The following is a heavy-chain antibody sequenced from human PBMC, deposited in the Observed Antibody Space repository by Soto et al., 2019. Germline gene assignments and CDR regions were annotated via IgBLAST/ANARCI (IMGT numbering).Heavy chain of an antibody. J-gene: IGHJ5*02. D-gene: IGHD6-6*01. V-gene: IGHV1-18*01. Sequence: ASVKVSCKASGYTFTTYAISWVRQAPGQGLEWMGWISAYNGNTKYAQKLQGRVTMTTDISTSTAYMELRSLRSDDTAVYYCARDSVAARPGWFDPWGQGTLVTVSS. CDR1: GYTFTTYA. CDR2: ISAYNGNT. CDR3: ARDSVAARPGWFDP.